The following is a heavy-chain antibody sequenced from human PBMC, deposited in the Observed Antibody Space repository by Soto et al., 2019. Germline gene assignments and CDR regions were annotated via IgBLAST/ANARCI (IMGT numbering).Heavy chain of an antibody. Sequence: QVQLQESGPGLVKPSQTLSLTCTVSGGSISSGDYYWSWIRQPPGKGLEWIGYIYYSGSTYYNPSLKSRVTISVDTSKNQFSLKLSSVTAADTAVYYCARERGGYGLGYYFDYWGQGTLVTVSS. CDR1: GGSISSGDYY. D-gene: IGHD3-10*01. J-gene: IGHJ4*02. V-gene: IGHV4-30-4*01. CDR2: IYYSGST. CDR3: ARERGGYGLGYYFDY.